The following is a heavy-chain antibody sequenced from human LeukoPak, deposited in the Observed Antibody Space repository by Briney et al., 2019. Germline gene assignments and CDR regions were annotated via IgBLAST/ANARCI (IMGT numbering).Heavy chain of an antibody. CDR3: ARDGRYCSGSYWDY. Sequence: QSGGPLRLSCAASGFTFSSYAMHGLRQAPGKGLEGVAVISYDGSNKYYADSVKGRYTISRDNSTITLYLQMNSLRAEYTAVYYGARDGRYCSGSYWDYWGQGTLVTVSS. CDR1: GFTFSSYA. V-gene: IGHV3-30-3*01. D-gene: IGHD3-10*01. CDR2: ISYDGSNK. J-gene: IGHJ4*02.